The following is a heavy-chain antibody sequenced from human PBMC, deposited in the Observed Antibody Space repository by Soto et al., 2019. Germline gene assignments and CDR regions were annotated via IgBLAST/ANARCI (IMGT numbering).Heavy chain of an antibody. V-gene: IGHV1-3*01. J-gene: IGHJ4*02. CDR3: ARDNSGWSDY. CDR2: IDAGNGNT. Sequence: QVQLVQSGAEVKKSGASVKVSCKASGYTFTKYVMHWVRQAPGQGLEWMGWIDAGNGNTVYLQKFQGRVTITRDTSASTAYMELSSLRSEDTAVYYCARDNSGWSDYWGQGTLVTVSS. CDR1: GYTFTKYV. D-gene: IGHD6-19*01.